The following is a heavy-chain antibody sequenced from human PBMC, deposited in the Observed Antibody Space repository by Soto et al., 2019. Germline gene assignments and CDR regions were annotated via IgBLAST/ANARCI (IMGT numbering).Heavy chain of an antibody. J-gene: IGHJ5*02. V-gene: IGHV1-8*01. CDR3: ARGHQLLWFGALLYRWFDP. CDR2: MNPNSGNT. CDR1: GYTFTSYD. D-gene: IGHD3-10*01. Sequence: GASVKVSCKASGYTFTSYDINWVRQATGQGLEWMGWMNPNSGNTGYAQKFQGRVTMTRNTSISTAYMELSSLRSEDTAVYYCARGHQLLWFGALLYRWFDPWGQGTLVTLSS.